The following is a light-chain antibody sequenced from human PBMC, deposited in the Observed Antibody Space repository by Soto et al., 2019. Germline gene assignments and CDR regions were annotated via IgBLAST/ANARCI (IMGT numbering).Light chain of an antibody. J-gene: IGKJ2*01. CDR1: QTIGAN. CDR2: DAT. CDR3: QQSYTTVYT. Sequence: DVQMTQSPSSLSASVGDRVTITCRASQTIGANLNWYRQKPGKAPTLLIYDATTLQSGVPSRFSGLGFGTDFTLTITSLQPEDSATYFCQQSYTTVYTFGLGTKVDIK. V-gene: IGKV1-39*01.